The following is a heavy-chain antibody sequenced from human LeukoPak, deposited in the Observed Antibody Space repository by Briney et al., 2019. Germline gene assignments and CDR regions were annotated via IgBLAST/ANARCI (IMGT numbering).Heavy chain of an antibody. V-gene: IGHV1-2*02. Sequence: GASVKVSCKISGYTFTDYFIHWVRQAPGQGLEWMGWASPKSGDRKCTQKFRGRVTMTRDTSISTVYMELDRLTFDDTAVYFCARDKYGTLDYWGQGSLVTVSS. D-gene: IGHD4-17*01. J-gene: IGHJ4*02. CDR1: GYTFTDYF. CDR3: ARDKYGTLDY. CDR2: ASPKSGDR.